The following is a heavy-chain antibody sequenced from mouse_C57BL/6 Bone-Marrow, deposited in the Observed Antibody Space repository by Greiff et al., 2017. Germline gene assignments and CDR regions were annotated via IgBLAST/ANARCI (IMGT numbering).Heavy chain of an antibody. V-gene: IGHV1-64*01. Sequence: QVQLQQSGAELVKPGASVKLSCKASGYTFTSYWMHWVKQRPGQGLEWIGMIHPNSGSTNYNEKFKSKATLTVDKSSSTAYMQLSSLTSEDPAVYYCEGYSDAMDYWGQGTSVTVSS. D-gene: IGHD3-2*02. CDR3: EGYSDAMDY. CDR2: IHPNSGST. J-gene: IGHJ4*01. CDR1: GYTFTSYW.